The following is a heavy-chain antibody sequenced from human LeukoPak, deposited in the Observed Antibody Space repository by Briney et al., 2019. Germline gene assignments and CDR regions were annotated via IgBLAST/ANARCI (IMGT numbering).Heavy chain of an antibody. J-gene: IGHJ4*02. Sequence: GGSLRLSCEASGFTFSNKDMTWVRQAPGKGLEWVSYISASGDVTYYADSVKGRFTISRDNSNNTLYLQMNSLRAEDAAVYFCAKPPGLVGVGDYWGQGTLVTVSS. CDR3: AKPPGLVGVGDY. CDR2: ISASGDVT. V-gene: IGHV3-23*01. D-gene: IGHD1-26*01. CDR1: GFTFSNKD.